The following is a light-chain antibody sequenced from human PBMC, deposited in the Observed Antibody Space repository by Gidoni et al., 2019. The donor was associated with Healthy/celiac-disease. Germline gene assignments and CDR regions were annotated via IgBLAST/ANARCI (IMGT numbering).Light chain of an antibody. Sequence: DIQMTPSPSSLSASVGDRVTITCQASQDISNYLNWYQQKPGKAPKLLIYDASNLETGVPSRFSGSGSGTDFTFTISSLQPEDIATYYCQQYDSLLTFGGXTKVEIK. CDR3: QQYDSLLT. V-gene: IGKV1-33*01. J-gene: IGKJ4*01. CDR1: QDISNY. CDR2: DAS.